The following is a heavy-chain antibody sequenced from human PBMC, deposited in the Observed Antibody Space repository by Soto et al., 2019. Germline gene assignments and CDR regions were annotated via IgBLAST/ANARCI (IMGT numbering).Heavy chain of an antibody. CDR2: IIPIFGTA. J-gene: IGHJ5*02. V-gene: IGHV1-69*13. Sequence: SVKVSCKASGGTFSSYAISWVRQAPGQGLEWMGGIIPIFGTANYAQKFQGRVTITADESTSTAYMELSSLRSEDTAVYYCARDSMPIIAVPGKSWFDPWGQGTLVTVS. CDR3: ARDSMPIIAVPGKSWFDP. D-gene: IGHD6-19*01. CDR1: GGTFSSYA.